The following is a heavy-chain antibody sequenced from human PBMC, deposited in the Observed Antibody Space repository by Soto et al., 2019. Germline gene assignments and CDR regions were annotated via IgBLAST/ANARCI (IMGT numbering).Heavy chain of an antibody. J-gene: IGHJ4*02. CDR3: VKVRYCTGTSCPFDS. V-gene: IGHV3-23*01. Sequence: EVQLLESGGGWVQPGESLRLSCAASGFTFGTYAMDWVRQTPGKGLEWVSVINYNGGTTFYADSVKGRFTISRDNSDNTLYLQMNSLRAEDTAIYYCVKVRYCTGTSCPFDSWGQGTLVTVSS. CDR2: INYNGGTT. CDR1: GFTFGTYA. D-gene: IGHD2-8*02.